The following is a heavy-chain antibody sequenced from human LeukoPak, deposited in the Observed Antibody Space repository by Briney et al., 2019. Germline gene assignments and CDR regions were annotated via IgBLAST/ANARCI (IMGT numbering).Heavy chain of an antibody. J-gene: IGHJ4*02. CDR2: INTNTGNP. CDR1: GYTFNTYA. V-gene: IGHV7-4-1*02. CDR3: ATSPGIAAPSGYYFDH. D-gene: IGHD6-13*01. Sequence: ASVKVSCKASGYTFNTYAMNWVRQAPGQGPEWMGWINTNTGNPTYAQGFTGRFVFSLDTSVSTAYLQISSLKAEDTAVYYCATSPGIAAPSGYYFDHWGQGTLVTVSS.